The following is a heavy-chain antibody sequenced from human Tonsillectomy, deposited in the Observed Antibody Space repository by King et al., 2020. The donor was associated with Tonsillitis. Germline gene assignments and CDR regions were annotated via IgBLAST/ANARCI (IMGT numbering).Heavy chain of an antibody. D-gene: IGHD5-24*01. Sequence: QLQESGPGLVKPSETLSLTCTVSGGSVSSGNYYWSWIRQPPGKGLEWIGYIFYSGSTNYNPSLKSRVTISVDTSKNQFSLKLSSVTAADTAVYYCARGERWLQKFGYHLNWFDPWGQGTLVTVSS. CDR3: ARGERWLQKFGYHLNWFDP. CDR1: GGSVSSGNYY. V-gene: IGHV4-61*01. J-gene: IGHJ5*02. CDR2: IFYSGST.